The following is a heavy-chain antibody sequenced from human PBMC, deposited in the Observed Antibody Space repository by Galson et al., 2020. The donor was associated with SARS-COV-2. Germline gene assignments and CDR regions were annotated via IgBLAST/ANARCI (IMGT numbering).Heavy chain of an antibody. D-gene: IGHD2-15*01. CDR1: GGSISSGDYY. V-gene: IGHV4-30-4*01. J-gene: IGHJ5*02. Sequence: SETLSLTCTVSGGSISSGDYYWSWIRQPPGKGLEWIGYIYYSGSTYYNPSLKSRVTITVDTSKNQFPLKLSSVTTADTAVYYCGRGRVVVAAYPGWFDPWGQGTLVTVSS. CDR2: IYYSGST. CDR3: GRGRVVVAAYPGWFDP.